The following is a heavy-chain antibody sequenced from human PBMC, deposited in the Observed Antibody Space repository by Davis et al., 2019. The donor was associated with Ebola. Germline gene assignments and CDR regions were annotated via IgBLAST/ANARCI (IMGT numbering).Heavy chain of an antibody. CDR2: INAGNGNT. CDR3: ARDEDV. Sequence: AASVKVSCKASGYTFTSYAMHWVRQAPGQRLEWMGWINAGNGNTKYPQKFQGRVTFTRDASASTAYMELSSLRSEDTAMYYCARDEDVWGQGTTVTVSS. J-gene: IGHJ6*02. V-gene: IGHV1-3*01. CDR1: GYTFTSYA.